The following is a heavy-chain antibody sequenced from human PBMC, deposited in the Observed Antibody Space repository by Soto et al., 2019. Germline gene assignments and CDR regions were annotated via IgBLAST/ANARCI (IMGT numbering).Heavy chain of an antibody. J-gene: IGHJ4*02. D-gene: IGHD4-4*01. Sequence: EVQLVQSGGGLVQPGGSLRLSCVGSGFTFTDFYMNWVRQAPGKGLEWVANIRPDGSETNYVESVKGRFTTSRDNAKNSLFLQMNSLRPDDTAVYYCAGWGGHDYKYWGQGILVTVSS. CDR3: AGWGGHDYKY. CDR2: IRPDGSET. V-gene: IGHV3-7*03. CDR1: GFTFTDFY.